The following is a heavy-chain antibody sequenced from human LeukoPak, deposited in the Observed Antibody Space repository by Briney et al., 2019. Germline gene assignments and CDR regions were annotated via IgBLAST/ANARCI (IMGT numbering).Heavy chain of an antibody. J-gene: IGHJ4*02. CDR1: GFTFNTYN. CDR3: ALQKRVAGVFDY. Sequence: PGGSLRLSCAASGFTFNTYNMNWVRQAPGKGLEWVSHISSSSSTIYYADSVKGRFTISRDNAKSSVYLQMNSLRDEDTAVYYCALQKRVAGVFDYWGQGTLVTVSS. CDR2: ISSSSSTI. D-gene: IGHD6-19*01. V-gene: IGHV3-48*02.